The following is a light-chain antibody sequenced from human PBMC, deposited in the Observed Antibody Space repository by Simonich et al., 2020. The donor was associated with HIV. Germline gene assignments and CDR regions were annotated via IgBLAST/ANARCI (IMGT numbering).Light chain of an antibody. CDR2: GAP. J-gene: IGKJ1*01. V-gene: IGKV3-15*01. Sequence: EIVMTQSPATLSVSPGERATLSFRASPTVSSNLAWYQQKPGQAPRLLIDGAPRRATGIPARFSGSGSGTEFTLTISSMQSEDFAVYYCQQYGSSLWTFVQGTKVEIK. CDR1: PTVSSN. CDR3: QQYGSSLWT.